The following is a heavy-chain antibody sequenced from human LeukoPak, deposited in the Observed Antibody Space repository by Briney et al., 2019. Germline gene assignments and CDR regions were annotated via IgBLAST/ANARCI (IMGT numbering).Heavy chain of an antibody. CDR1: GGSIRSSYYY. J-gene: IGHJ1*01. D-gene: IGHD3-22*01. CDR3: ARQSKGIIVITDFQH. CDR2: IYDSGST. V-gene: IGHV4-39*01. Sequence: SETLSLTCTVSGGSIRSSYYYWGWIRQPPGKGLEWIGSIYDSGSTYYNPSLKSRVTISVDTSKNQFSLKLSSVTAADTAVYYCARQSKGIIVITDFQHWGQGTLVTASS.